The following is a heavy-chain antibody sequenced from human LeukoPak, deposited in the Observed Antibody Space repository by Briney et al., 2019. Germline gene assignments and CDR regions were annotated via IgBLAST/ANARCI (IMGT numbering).Heavy chain of an antibody. Sequence: APVKVSCKASGYTFTGYYMHWVRQAPGQGLEWMGWIKPNSGGTNYAQKFQGRVTMTRDTSISTAYMELSRLRSDDTAVYYCARDGTAPPSGWFDPWGQGTLVTVSS. CDR2: IKPNSGGT. CDR3: ARDGTAPPSGWFDP. D-gene: IGHD6-13*01. J-gene: IGHJ5*02. V-gene: IGHV1-2*02. CDR1: GYTFTGYY.